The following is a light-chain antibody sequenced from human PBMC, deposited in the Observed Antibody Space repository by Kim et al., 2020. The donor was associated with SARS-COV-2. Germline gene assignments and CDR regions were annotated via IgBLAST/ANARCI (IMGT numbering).Light chain of an antibody. CDR2: GAS. CDR3: QQYGSSPYT. J-gene: IGKJ2*01. Sequence: EIVLTQSPGTLSLSPGEGATLSCRASQSVSGITYLAWYQQKPGQAPRLLIYGASSRATGIPDRFSGGGSGTDFTLTISRLEPEDFAVYYCQQYGSSPYTLGQGTKLEI. V-gene: IGKV3-20*01. CDR1: QSVSGITY.